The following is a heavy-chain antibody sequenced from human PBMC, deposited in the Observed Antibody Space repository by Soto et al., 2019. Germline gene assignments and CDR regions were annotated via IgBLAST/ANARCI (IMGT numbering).Heavy chain of an antibody. CDR3: GRDFSYSRGWYKWEAEYYGMDV. J-gene: IGHJ6*02. V-gene: IGHV1-18*01. Sequence: ASVKVSCKASGYTFTSYGISWVRQAPGQGLEWVGWISAYNGNTNYAQKLQGRVTMTTDTSTSTAYMELRSLRSDDTAVYYCGRDFSYSRGWYKWEAEYYGMDVGGQGPTVPASS. D-gene: IGHD6-19*01. CDR2: ISAYNGNT. CDR1: GYTFTSYG.